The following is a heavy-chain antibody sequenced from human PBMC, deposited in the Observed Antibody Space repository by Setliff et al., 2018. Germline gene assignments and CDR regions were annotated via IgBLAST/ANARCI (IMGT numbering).Heavy chain of an antibody. D-gene: IGHD3-22*01. CDR1: DFSVPTVYY. J-gene: IGHJ3*02. V-gene: IGHV4-61*01. CDR2: INYSGNT. Sequence: SETLSLTCAVSDFSVPTVYYWGWIRQPPGKGLEWIAYINYSGNTNYNPSLKSRVTISVDTSRNQFSLKLSSVTAADTAVYYCARVASIMILVDIFFPNDAFDIWGQGTMVTVSS. CDR3: ARVASIMILVDIFFPNDAFDI.